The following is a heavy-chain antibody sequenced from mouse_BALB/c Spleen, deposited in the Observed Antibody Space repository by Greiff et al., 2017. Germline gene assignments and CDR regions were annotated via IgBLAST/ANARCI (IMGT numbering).Heavy chain of an antibody. V-gene: IGHV3-8*02. D-gene: IGHD1-1*01. J-gene: IGHJ1*01. CDR3: ARRGPLITTGGWYFDV. CDR1: GDSITSGY. Sequence: DVQLQESGPSLVKPSQTLSLTCSVTGDSITSGYWNWIRKFPGNKLEYMGYISYSGSTYYNPSLKSRISITRDTSKNQYYLQLNSVTTEDTATYYCARRGPLITTGGWYFDVWGAGTTVTVSS. CDR2: ISYSGST.